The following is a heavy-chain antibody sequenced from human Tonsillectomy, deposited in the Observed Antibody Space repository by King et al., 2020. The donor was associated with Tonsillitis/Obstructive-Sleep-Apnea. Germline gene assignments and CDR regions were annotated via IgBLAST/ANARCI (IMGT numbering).Heavy chain of an antibody. CDR2: INPSGGST. CDR1: GYTFTRYY. J-gene: IGHJ3*02. V-gene: IGHV1-46*01. Sequence: QLVQSGAEVKKPGASVKVSCKAPGYTFTRYYMHWVRQAPGQGLEWMGIINPSGGSTSYAQKFQGRVTVTRDTSTSTVYMELSSLRSEDTAVYYCAGSYTALSIDAVDIWGQGTMDTVSS. CDR3: AGSYTALSIDAVDI. D-gene: IGHD5-18*01.